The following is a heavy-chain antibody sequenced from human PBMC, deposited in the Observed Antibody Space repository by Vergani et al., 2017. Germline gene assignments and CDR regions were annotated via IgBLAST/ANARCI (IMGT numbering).Heavy chain of an antibody. J-gene: IGHJ6*02. D-gene: IGHD2-2*01. Sequence: QITLKESGPALVKPAQTLTLTCTVSGFSLNSSGVGVGWMRQPPGKAPEWLALIYWTDDKRYSPSLKTRLTITKDTSKNQVLRTMTSVDPVDTATYYCAHXGGSTHCAGGMAVWCQGTTVTVSS. CDR1: GFSLNSSGVG. CDR3: AHXGGSTHCAGGMAV. V-gene: IGHV2-5*01. CDR2: IYWTDDK.